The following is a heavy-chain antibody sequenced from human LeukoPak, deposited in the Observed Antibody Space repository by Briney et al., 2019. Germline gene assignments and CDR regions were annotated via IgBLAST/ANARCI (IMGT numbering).Heavy chain of an antibody. D-gene: IGHD2-15*01. CDR3: ARGYPVVAATHWDY. V-gene: IGHV4-34*01. CDR2: INHSGST. Sequence: KPSETLSLTCAVYGGSFSGYYWSWIRQPPGKGLEWIGEINHSGSTNHNPSLKSRVTISVDTPKNQFSLKLSSVTAADTAVYYCARGYPVVAATHWDYWGQGTLVTVSS. CDR1: GGSFSGYY. J-gene: IGHJ4*02.